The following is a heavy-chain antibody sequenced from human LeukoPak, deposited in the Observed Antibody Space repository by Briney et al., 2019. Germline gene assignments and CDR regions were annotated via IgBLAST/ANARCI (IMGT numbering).Heavy chain of an antibody. CDR3: AREEFLGEWLLPFDY. D-gene: IGHD3-3*01. CDR1: GCSFNSYY. Sequence: DSVSVSCTASGCSFNSYYMQRMGQAPGQEREGMGMVNPSGGSTSFAQTFQGRVTMTSDTSTSTVYMELSSLSSEDTAVYYCAREEFLGEWLLPFDYWGQGTLVTVSS. CDR2: VNPSGGST. J-gene: IGHJ4*02. V-gene: IGHV1-46*02.